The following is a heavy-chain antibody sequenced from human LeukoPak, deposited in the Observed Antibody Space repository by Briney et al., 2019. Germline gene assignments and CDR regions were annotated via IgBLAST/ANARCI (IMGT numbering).Heavy chain of an antibody. D-gene: IGHD6-19*01. Sequence: SETLSLTCTVSGYSISSGYLWGWIRQPPGKGLEWIGSIDGSGSSYYNPSLKSRVIISVDTSRNQFSLKLSSVTAADTAVYYCARERKDSSGWYYYYMDVWGKGTTVTVSS. J-gene: IGHJ6*03. CDR2: IDGSGSS. CDR3: ARERKDSSGWYYYYMDV. V-gene: IGHV4-38-2*02. CDR1: GYSISSGYL.